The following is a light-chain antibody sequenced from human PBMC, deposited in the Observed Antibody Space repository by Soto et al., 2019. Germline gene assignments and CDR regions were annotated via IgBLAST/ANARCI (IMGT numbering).Light chain of an antibody. CDR3: YTYAGGSTYL. Sequence: QSVLTQPASVSGSPGHSITTSCTGTSSDVGSYSLLSWYQHHPGKAPKLIIYEDIKGPSGVSNRFSGSKSGNTASLRISGLQAEDEADYYCYTYAGGSTYLFGTGTKVTVL. V-gene: IGLV2-23*01. CDR1: SSDVGSYSL. CDR2: EDI. J-gene: IGLJ1*01.